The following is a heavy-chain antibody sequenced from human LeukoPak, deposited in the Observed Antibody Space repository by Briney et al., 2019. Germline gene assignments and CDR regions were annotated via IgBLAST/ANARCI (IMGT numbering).Heavy chain of an antibody. V-gene: IGHV3-48*01. CDR3: ARDLPGGYTCDY. CDR2: ISGDSNAI. D-gene: IGHD5-18*01. CDR1: GFSFSKYS. J-gene: IGHJ4*02. Sequence: GGSLRLSCAASGFSFSKYSMNWVRQAPGEGLEWISHISGDSNAISYAESVKGRFTISRDNAGNSLFLQMNNMRPEDTAVYYCARDLPGGYTCDYWGQGTLVTVSS.